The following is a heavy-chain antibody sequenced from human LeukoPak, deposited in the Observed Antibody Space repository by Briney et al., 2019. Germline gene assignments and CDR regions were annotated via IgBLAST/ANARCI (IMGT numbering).Heavy chain of an antibody. CDR1: GFTLSNYA. CDR2: ILNDGSNG. J-gene: IGHJ6*04. Sequence: GGSLRLSCAASGFTLSNYAMHWVRQAPGKGLGWVAVILNDGSNGYYADSVKGRFTISRDNSNNTVYLQMNSLRAEDTAVYYCARAGGCSSTSCYYYYGMDVWGKGTTVTVPS. D-gene: IGHD2-2*01. CDR3: ARAGGCSSTSCYYYYGMDV. V-gene: IGHV3-30*04.